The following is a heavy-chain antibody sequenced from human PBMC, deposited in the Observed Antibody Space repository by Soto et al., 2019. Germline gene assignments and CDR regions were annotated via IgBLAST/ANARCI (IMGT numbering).Heavy chain of an antibody. D-gene: IGHD3-22*01. V-gene: IGHV2-5*02. Sequence: QITLKESGPTLVKPTQTLTLTCTFSGFSLSTSGVGVGWIRQPPGKALEWLALIYWDHSERYSPSLKSRLTTPKDTSKNQVLLTLPTMDPVDTATYYCTHTVRWLSSDLWGRGTLVTVSS. J-gene: IGHJ2*01. CDR1: GFSLSTSGVG. CDR2: IYWDHSE. CDR3: THTVRWLSSDL.